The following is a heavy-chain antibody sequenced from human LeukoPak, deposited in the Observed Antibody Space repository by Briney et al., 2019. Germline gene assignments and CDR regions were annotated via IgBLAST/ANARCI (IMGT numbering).Heavy chain of an antibody. V-gene: IGHV3-74*01. CDR2: INSDGRST. J-gene: IGHJ6*03. CDR3: ARVYGSGSYYNGYYYYYMDV. CDR1: GFTFSRYW. Sequence: GGSLRLSCVASGFTFSRYWMHWVRQAPGKGLVWVSRINSDGRSTNYADSVKGRFSISRDNAEDTLYLQMNSLRAEDTAVYYCARVYGSGSYYNGYYYYYMDVWGKGTTVTISS. D-gene: IGHD3-10*01.